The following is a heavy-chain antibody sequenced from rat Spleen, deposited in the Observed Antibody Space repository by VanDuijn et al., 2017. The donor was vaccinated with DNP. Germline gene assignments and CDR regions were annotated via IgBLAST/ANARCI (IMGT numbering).Heavy chain of an antibody. CDR1: GFTFSDYN. Sequence: EVQLVESGGGLVQPGRSLKVSCAASGFTFSDYNMAWVRQAPKKGLEWVATISYDGSRTYYRDSVKGRFTISRDNAKSTLYLQMDSLRSEDTATYYCAKGDYWGQGVLVTVSS. J-gene: IGHJ2*01. CDR2: ISYDGSRT. CDR3: AKGDY. V-gene: IGHV5-7*01.